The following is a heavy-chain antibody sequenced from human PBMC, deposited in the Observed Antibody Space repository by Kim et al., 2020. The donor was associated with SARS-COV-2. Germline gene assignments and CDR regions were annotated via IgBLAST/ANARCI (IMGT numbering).Heavy chain of an antibody. CDR2: INPSGGST. V-gene: IGHV1-46*01. CDR3: ARGLGFGVVITNYGMDV. CDR1: GYTFTSYY. D-gene: IGHD3-3*01. J-gene: IGHJ6*02. Sequence: ASVKVSCKASGYTFTSYYMHWVRQAPGQGLEWMGIINPSGGSTSYAQKFQGRVTMTRDTSTSTVYMELSSLRSEDTAVYYCARGLGFGVVITNYGMDVWGQGTTVTVSS.